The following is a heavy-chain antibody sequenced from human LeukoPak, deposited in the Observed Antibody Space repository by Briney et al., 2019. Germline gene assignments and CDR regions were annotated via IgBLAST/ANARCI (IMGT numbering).Heavy chain of an antibody. D-gene: IGHD3-9*01. CDR2: ISYDGSNK. J-gene: IGHJ4*02. Sequence: GGSLRLSCAASGFTFSSYGMHWVRQAPGKGLEWVAVISYDGSNKYYADSVKGRFTISRDNSKNTLYLQMNSLRAEDTAVYYCAKDSDFDWFPGHDYWGQGALVTVSS. CDR1: GFTFSSYG. CDR3: AKDSDFDWFPGHDY. V-gene: IGHV3-30*18.